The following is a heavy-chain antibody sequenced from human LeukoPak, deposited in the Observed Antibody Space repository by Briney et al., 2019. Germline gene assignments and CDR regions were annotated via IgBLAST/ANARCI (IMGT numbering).Heavy chain of an antibody. J-gene: IGHJ4*02. CDR2: ISSSSSYI. CDR1: GFTFSSYS. D-gene: IGHD3-22*01. Sequence: GGSLRLSCAASGFTFSSYSMNWVRQAPGKGLEWVSSISSSSSYIYYADSVKGRFTISRDNAKNSLYLQMNSLRAEDTAVYYCARDTYYYDSSGYLWWTYWGQGTLVTVSS. V-gene: IGHV3-21*01. CDR3: ARDTYYYDSSGYLWWTY.